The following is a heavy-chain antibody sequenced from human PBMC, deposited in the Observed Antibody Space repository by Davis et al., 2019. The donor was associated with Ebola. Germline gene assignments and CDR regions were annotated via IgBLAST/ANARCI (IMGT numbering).Heavy chain of an antibody. D-gene: IGHD3-9*01. V-gene: IGHV4-59*01. CDR3: ARGFRDILTGYYEYYFDY. J-gene: IGHJ4*02. CDR2: IYYSGST. CDR1: GGSFSGYY. Sequence: SETLSLTCAVYGGSFSGYYWSWIRQPPGKGLEWIGYIYYSGSTNYNPSLKSRVTISVDTSKNQFSLKLSSVTAADTAVYYCARGFRDILTGYYEYYFDYWGQGTLVTVSS.